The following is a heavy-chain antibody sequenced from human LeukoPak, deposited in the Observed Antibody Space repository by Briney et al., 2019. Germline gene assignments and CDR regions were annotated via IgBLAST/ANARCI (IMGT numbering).Heavy chain of an antibody. J-gene: IGHJ4*02. CDR3: ARGFQIGTGEGFDY. CDR1: GGSISSYY. D-gene: IGHD7-27*01. V-gene: IGHV4-59*01. Sequence: SETLSLTCTVSGGSISSYYWSWIRQPPGKGLEWIGYIYYSGSTYYNPSLKSRVTISVDTSKNQFSLKLSSVTAADTAVYYCARGFQIGTGEGFDYWGQGTLVTVSS. CDR2: IYYSGST.